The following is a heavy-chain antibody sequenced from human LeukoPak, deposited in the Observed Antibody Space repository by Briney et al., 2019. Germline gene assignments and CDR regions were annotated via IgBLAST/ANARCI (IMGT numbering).Heavy chain of an antibody. CDR1: GGTFSSYA. CDR2: IIPIFGTA. CDR3: ARVVDLWSGYWHWFDP. Sequence: ASVKVSCKASGGTFSSYAISWVRQAPGQGLEWMGGIIPIFGTANYAQKFQGRVTITTDESTSTAYMELSSLRSEDTAVYYCARVVDLWSGYWHWFDPWGQGTLVTVSS. J-gene: IGHJ5*02. D-gene: IGHD3-3*01. V-gene: IGHV1-69*05.